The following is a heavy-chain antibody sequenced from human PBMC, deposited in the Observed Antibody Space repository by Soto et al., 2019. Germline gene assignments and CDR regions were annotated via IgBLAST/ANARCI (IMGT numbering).Heavy chain of an antibody. CDR1: GLSLSTSGVG. CDR2: FYWDDAK. J-gene: IGHJ4*02. Sequence: QITLKESGPTLVKPTQTLTLTCTFSGLSLSTSGVGVGWIRQPPGKALEWLAVFYWDDAKEYSPSLQNTLTVTKDTSKNHVVLTMTNMVPMDTCTYYCARKGPEAWPLDFWGQGTMVTVSS. CDR3: ARKGPEAWPLDF. V-gene: IGHV2-5*02.